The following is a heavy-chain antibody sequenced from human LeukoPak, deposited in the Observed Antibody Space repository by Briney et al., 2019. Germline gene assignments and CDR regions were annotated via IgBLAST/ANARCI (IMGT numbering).Heavy chain of an antibody. J-gene: IGHJ4*02. CDR2: IYHSGST. CDR3: ATMEESNDIVVV. Sequence: SETLSLTCSVSDDSITIYYWTWIRQPPGKGLEWIGEIYHSGSTNYNPSLKSRVTISVDKSKNQFSLKLSSVTAADTAVYYCATMEESNDIVVVWGQGTLVTVSS. D-gene: IGHD2-2*01. V-gene: IGHV4-59*12. CDR1: DDSITIYY.